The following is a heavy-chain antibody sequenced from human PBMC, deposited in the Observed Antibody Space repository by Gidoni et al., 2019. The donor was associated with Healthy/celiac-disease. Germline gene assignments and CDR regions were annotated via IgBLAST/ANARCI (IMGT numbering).Heavy chain of an antibody. D-gene: IGHD6-13*01. J-gene: IGHJ4*02. V-gene: IGHV3-9*01. Sequence: EVQLVESGGGLVQPGRSLRLSCAASGFTFDAYAMHWVRQAPGKGLEWVSGISWNSGSIGYADSVKGRFTISRDNAKNSLYLQMNSLRAEDTALYYCAKPRASGYSSSWYFDYWGQGTLVTVSS. CDR2: ISWNSGSI. CDR1: GFTFDAYA. CDR3: AKPRASGYSSSWYFDY.